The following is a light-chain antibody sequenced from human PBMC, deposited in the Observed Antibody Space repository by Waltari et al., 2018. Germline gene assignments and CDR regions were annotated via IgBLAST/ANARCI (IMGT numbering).Light chain of an antibody. V-gene: IGLV2-14*03. J-gene: IGLJ2*01. CDR1: SSDIGSYNY. CDR2: DVT. Sequence: QSALTQPASVSGSPGQSITISCTGTSSDIGSYNYVSWYQQHPGKAPKRLIFDVTNRPSGVSNRFSGSKSGHTASLISSGLQGEDEADYYCSSYMDTTALELFGGGTSLTVL. CDR3: SSYMDTTALEL.